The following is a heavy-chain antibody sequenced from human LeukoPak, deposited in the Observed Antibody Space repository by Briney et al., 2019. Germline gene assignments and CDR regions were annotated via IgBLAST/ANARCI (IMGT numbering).Heavy chain of an antibody. Sequence: GGSLRLSCAASGFTFSSYSMNWVRQAPGKELEWVSSISSSSSYIYYADSVKGRFTISRDNAKNSLYLQMNSLRAEDTAVYYCARAHMGDFDYWGQGTLVTVSS. J-gene: IGHJ4*02. CDR1: GFTFSSYS. CDR3: ARAHMGDFDY. CDR2: ISSSSSYI. D-gene: IGHD3-16*01. V-gene: IGHV3-21*01.